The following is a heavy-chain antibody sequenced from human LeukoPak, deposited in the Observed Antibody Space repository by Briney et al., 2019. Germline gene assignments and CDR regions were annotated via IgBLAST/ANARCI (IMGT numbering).Heavy chain of an antibody. J-gene: IGHJ6*03. V-gene: IGHV3-7*01. D-gene: IGHD1-26*01. CDR1: GFTFSSFW. CDR3: ARDPYSGSYGADYYYYMDV. CDR2: IKQDGNEK. Sequence: GGSLRLSCAASGFTFSSFWMSWVRQAPGKGLEWVANIKQDGNEKYYVGSLKGRFTISRNNAKNSLYLQMNSLRAEDTAVYYCARDPYSGSYGADYYYYMDVWGKGTTVTISS.